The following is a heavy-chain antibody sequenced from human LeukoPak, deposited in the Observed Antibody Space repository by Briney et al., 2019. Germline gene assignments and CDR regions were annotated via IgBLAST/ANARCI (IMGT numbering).Heavy chain of an antibody. J-gene: IGHJ1*01. D-gene: IGHD3-3*01. CDR1: GFTFSSYA. CDR2: ISGSGGST. Sequence: GGSLRLSCAASGFTFSSYAMSWVRQAPGKGLEWVSAISGSGGSTYYADSVKGRFTISRDNSKNTLYLQMNSLRAEDTAVYYCAKCPRRGFWSGYYTNFQHWGQGTLVTVSS. CDR3: AKCPRRGFWSGYYTNFQH. V-gene: IGHV3-23*01.